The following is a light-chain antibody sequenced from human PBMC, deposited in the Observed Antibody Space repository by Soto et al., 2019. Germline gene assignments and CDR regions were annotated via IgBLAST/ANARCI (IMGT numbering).Light chain of an antibody. CDR3: GSWDSSNV. V-gene: IGLV1-51*01. J-gene: IGLJ1*01. CDR2: DDN. Sequence: QSVLTQPPSVSAAPGQKVTISCSGSSSNIGGNSVSWYQQLPGTAPKLLIYDDNKRPSGIPDRFSGSKSGTSATLGITGFQTGDEADYYCGSWDSSNVFGTGTRSPS. CDR1: SSNIGGNS.